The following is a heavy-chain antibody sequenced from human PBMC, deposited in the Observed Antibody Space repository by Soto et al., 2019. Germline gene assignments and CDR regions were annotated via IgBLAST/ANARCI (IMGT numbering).Heavy chain of an antibody. CDR2: IYTSGST. J-gene: IGHJ4*02. D-gene: IGHD6-6*01. CDR3: ARERAGIAARPYYFDY. Sequence: QVQLQESGPGLVKPSETLSLTCTVSGGSISSYYWSWIRQPAGKGLEWIGRIYTSGSTNYNPSLKSRVTMSVDTSKNQFSLKLSSVTAADTAVYYCARERAGIAARPYYFDYWGQGTLVTVSS. CDR1: GGSISSYY. V-gene: IGHV4-4*07.